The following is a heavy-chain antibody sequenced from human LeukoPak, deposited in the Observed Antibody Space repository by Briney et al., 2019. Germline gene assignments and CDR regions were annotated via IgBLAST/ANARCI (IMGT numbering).Heavy chain of an antibody. CDR1: GFTFSSYE. CDR2: ISTSGSTI. D-gene: IGHD6-13*01. J-gene: IGHJ4*02. Sequence: GGSLRLSCAGSGFTFSSYEMNWVRQAPGKGLEWVSYISTSGSTIYYADSVKGRFTISRDNAKNSLFLQMNSLRAEDTAVYYCARGIAAPDYWGQGTLVTVSS. CDR3: ARGIAAPDY. V-gene: IGHV3-48*03.